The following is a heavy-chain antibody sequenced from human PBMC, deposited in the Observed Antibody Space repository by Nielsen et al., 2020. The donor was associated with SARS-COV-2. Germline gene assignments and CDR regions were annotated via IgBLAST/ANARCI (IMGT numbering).Heavy chain of an antibody. J-gene: IGHJ6*03. CDR3: ARARGAYGDYYYYYYTDV. CDR2: TYCRSKWYN. CDR1: GDSVSSSSAA. Sequence: LRLSCAISGDSVSSSSAAWNWIRQSPSRGLEWLGRTYCRSKWYNDYAVSVKSRITINPDTSKNQFSLHLNSVTPEDTAVYYCARARGAYGDYYYYYYTDVWGKGTTVTVSS. V-gene: IGHV6-1*01. D-gene: IGHD4-17*01.